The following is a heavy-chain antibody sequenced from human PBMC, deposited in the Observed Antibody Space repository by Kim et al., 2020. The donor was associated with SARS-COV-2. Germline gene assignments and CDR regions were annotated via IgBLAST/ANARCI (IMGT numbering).Heavy chain of an antibody. CDR2: ISYDGSNK. CDR1: GFTFSSYG. CDR3: AKFAYPISYYDFWSGYYSGGPFDY. D-gene: IGHD3-3*01. Sequence: GGSLRLSCAASGFTFSSYGMHWVRQAPGKGLEWVAVISYDGSNKYYADSVKGRFTISRDNSKNTLYLQMNSLRAEDTAVYYCAKFAYPISYYDFWSGYYSGGPFDYWGQGTLVTVSS. J-gene: IGHJ4*02. V-gene: IGHV3-30*18.